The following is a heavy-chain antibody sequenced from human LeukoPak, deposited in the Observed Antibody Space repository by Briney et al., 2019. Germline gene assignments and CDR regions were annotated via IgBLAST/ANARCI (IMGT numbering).Heavy chain of an antibody. J-gene: IGHJ4*02. CDR2: ISYDGSNK. CDR3: AREDIVATMTFDY. D-gene: IGHD5-12*01. V-gene: IGHV3-30*04. Sequence: GGSLRLSCAASGFTFSSYAMHWVRQAPGKGLEWVAVISYDGSNKYYADSVKGRFTISRDNSKNTLYLQMNSLRAEDTAVYYCAREDIVATMTFDYWGQGTLVTVSS. CDR1: GFTFSSYA.